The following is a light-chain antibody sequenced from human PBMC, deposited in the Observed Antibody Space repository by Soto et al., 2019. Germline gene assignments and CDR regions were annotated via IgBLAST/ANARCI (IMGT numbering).Light chain of an antibody. CDR3: QKYNIWPRT. V-gene: IGKV3-15*01. CDR1: QSVSSN. CDR2: DVF. Sequence: EIVMTQSPATLSVSPGETATLSCRASQSVSSNLAWYHQKPGQAPRLLIYDVFTRATGIPARFSGSGSGTEFTLTITSLQSEDFAVYYCQKYNIWPRTFGQGTKVEIK. J-gene: IGKJ1*01.